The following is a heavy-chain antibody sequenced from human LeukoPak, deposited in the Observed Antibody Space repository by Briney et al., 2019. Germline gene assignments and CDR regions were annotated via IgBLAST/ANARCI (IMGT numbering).Heavy chain of an antibody. D-gene: IGHD3-22*01. J-gene: IGHJ4*02. CDR2: IYTSGST. Sequence: PSETPSLTCTVSGGSISSYYWSWIRQPPGKGLEWIGYIYTSGSTNYNPSLKSRVTISVDTSKNQFSLKLSSVTAADTAVYYCASTEIDSSGYFFFDYWGQGTLVTVSS. V-gene: IGHV4-4*09. CDR1: GGSISSYY. CDR3: ASTEIDSSGYFFFDY.